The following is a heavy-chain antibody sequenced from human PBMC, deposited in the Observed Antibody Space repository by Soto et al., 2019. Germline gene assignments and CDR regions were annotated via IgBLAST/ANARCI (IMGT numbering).Heavy chain of an antibody. D-gene: IGHD3-22*01. CDR3: ALRSMAVVPEY. J-gene: IGHJ4*02. V-gene: IGHV4-59*01. CDR1: GDSISSYY. Sequence: QVQLQESGPGLVKPSETLSLTCAVSGDSISSYYCMWIRQPPGKGLESIGYLYYGRSANYNPSLKSRVTLSLDTSTNQCSLTLSSMTAAGTAVYYCALRSMAVVPEYWGQGTLVTVSS. CDR2: LYYGRSA.